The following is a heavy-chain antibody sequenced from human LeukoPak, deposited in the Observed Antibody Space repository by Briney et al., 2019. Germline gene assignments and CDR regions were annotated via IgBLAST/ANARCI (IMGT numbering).Heavy chain of an antibody. Sequence: ASVNVSCKASGYTFTSYAISWVRQAPAQGLEWMGWISAYNGNTNYAQKLQGRVTVTTDTSTSTAYMELRSLTSDDTAVYYCARVEEVRGGITSFDYWGQGTLVTVSS. J-gene: IGHJ4*02. CDR1: GYTFTSYA. CDR3: ARVEEVRGGITSFDY. D-gene: IGHD3-10*01. CDR2: ISAYNGNT. V-gene: IGHV1-18*01.